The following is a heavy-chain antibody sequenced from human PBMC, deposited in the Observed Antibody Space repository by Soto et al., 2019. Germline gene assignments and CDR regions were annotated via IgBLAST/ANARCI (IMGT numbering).Heavy chain of an antibody. CDR2: IYPGDSDT. J-gene: IGHJ6*02. CDR3: ARTRSFTLGFYYDGMDV. D-gene: IGHD6-6*01. CDR1: GYSFASYW. Sequence: GESLKISCQGSGYSFASYWIGWVRQMPGKDLEWMGIIYPGDSDTGYSPSFQGQVTISADKSLRAAYLQWTSLKASDTALYYCARTRSFTLGFYYDGMDVWGQGTTVTVSS. V-gene: IGHV5-51*01.